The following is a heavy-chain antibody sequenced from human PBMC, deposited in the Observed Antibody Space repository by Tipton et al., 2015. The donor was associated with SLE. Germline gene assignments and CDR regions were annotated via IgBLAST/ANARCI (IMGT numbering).Heavy chain of an antibody. CDR1: GGSIGSYY. J-gene: IGHJ5*02. Sequence: TLSLTCTVSGGSIGSYYWSWIRQPPGKGLEWFGYIYYSGSTNYNPSLKSRVTISVDTSKNQFSLKLSSVTAADTAVYYCARHVTYYGSGRVWFDPWGQGTLVTVSS. V-gene: IGHV4-59*08. CDR3: ARHVTYYGSGRVWFDP. D-gene: IGHD3-10*01. CDR2: IYYSGST.